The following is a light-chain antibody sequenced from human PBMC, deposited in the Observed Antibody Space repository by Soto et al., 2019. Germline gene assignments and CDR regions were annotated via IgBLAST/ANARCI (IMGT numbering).Light chain of an antibody. CDR2: DVS. CDR3: NSYTSSSNPYV. Sequence: QSVLTQPASVSGSPGQSITISCTGTSSDVGGYNYVSWYQHHPGKAPKLLIYDVSNRPSGVSNRFSGSKSGNTASLTISGLQAEDEADYFCNSYTSSSNPYVFATGTKVTVL. J-gene: IGLJ1*01. V-gene: IGLV2-14*03. CDR1: SSDVGGYNY.